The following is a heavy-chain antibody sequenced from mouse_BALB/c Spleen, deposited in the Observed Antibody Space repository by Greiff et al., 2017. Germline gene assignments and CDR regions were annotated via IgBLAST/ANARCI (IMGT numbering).Heavy chain of an antibody. Sequence: QVQLQESAAELARPGASVKMSCKASGYTFTSYTMHWVKQRPGQGLEWIGYINPSSGYTEYNQKFKDKTTLTADKSSSTAYMQLSSLTSEDSAVYYCARGKGVMDYWGQGTSVTVSS. J-gene: IGHJ4*01. CDR3: ARGKGVMDY. CDR1: GYTFTSYT. V-gene: IGHV1-4*02. CDR2: INPSSGYT.